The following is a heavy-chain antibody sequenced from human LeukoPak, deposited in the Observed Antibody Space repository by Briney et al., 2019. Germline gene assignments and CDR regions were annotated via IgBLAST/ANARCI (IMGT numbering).Heavy chain of an antibody. Sequence: GGSLRLSCAASGFTFSSYAMSWVRQAPGKGLEWVSAISGSGGSTYYADSVKGRFTISRDNSKNTLYLQMNSLRAEDTAVYYCARDRYSGWYLGYWGQGTLVTVSS. CDR3: ARDRYSGWYLGY. CDR1: GFTFSSYA. V-gene: IGHV3-23*01. J-gene: IGHJ4*02. D-gene: IGHD6-19*01. CDR2: ISGSGGST.